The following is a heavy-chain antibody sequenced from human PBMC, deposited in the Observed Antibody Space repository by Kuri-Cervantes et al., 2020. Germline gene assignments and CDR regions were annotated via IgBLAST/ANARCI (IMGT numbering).Heavy chain of an antibody. D-gene: IGHD3-10*01. CDR1: GFTFSSYA. Sequence: GESLKISCAASGFTFSSYAMHWVRQAPGKGLEWVAVISYDGSNKYYADSVKGRFTISRDNSKNTLYLQMNSLRAEDTAVYYCARDYYGSGNLAGMDAWGQGTTVTVSS. J-gene: IGHJ6*02. CDR2: ISYDGSNK. CDR3: ARDYYGSGNLAGMDA. V-gene: IGHV3-30-3*01.